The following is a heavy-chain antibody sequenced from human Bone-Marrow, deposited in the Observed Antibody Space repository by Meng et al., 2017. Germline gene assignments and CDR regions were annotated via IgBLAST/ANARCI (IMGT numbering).Heavy chain of an antibody. J-gene: IGHJ4*02. CDR3: ARVGYSGSRVTSYYFDY. D-gene: IGHD1-26*01. Sequence: QVQLQVPGPGLVKPSQTLSLTCTVSGGSISSGGYYWSWIRQHPGKGLEWIGYIYYSGSTYYNPSLKSLVTISVDTSKNQFSLKLSSVTAADTAVYYCARVGYSGSRVTSYYFDYWGQGTLVTVSS. V-gene: IGHV4-31*01. CDR2: IYYSGST. CDR1: GGSISSGGYY.